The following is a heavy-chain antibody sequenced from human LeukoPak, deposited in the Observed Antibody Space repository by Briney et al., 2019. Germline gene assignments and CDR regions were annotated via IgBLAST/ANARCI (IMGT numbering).Heavy chain of an antibody. CDR2: IIDSISIT. D-gene: IGHD3-10*01. V-gene: IGHV3-48*02. CDR1: GFTLSTFC. Sequence: GESLRLACPASGFTLSTFCMNWVRQAPGKGLEWVSYIIDSISITYYADSVKDRFTSSRDNAKNSLSLQIDSLRDEDAAVYFCGKVIRGGYGMDVWGQGTPVTVSS. CDR3: GKVIRGGYGMDV. J-gene: IGHJ6*02.